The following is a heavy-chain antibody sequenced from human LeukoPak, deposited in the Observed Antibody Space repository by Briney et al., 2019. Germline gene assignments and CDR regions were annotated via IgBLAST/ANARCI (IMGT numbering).Heavy chain of an antibody. V-gene: IGHV4-39*01. CDR1: GGSISSSSYY. D-gene: IGHD3-22*01. CDR3: ASHLYDSSGYYFFYFDY. J-gene: IGHJ4*02. CDR2: IYYSGST. Sequence: SETLSLTCTVSGGSISSSSYYWGWIRQPPGKGLEWIGSIYYSGSTYYNPSLKSRVTISVDTSKNQFSLKLSSVTAADTAVYYCASHLYDSSGYYFFYFDYWGQGTLVTVSS.